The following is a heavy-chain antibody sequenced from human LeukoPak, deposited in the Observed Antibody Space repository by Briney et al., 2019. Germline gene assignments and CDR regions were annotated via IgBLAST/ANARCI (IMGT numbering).Heavy chain of an antibody. CDR2: IWYDGSNK. CDR3: AKAESYYYYMDV. D-gene: IGHD3-10*01. J-gene: IGHJ6*03. V-gene: IGHV3-33*06. Sequence: GRSLRLSCAASGFTFSSYGMHWVRQAPGKGLEWVAVIWYDGSNKYYADSVKGRFTISRDNSKNTLYLQMNSLRAEGTAVYYCAKAESYYYYMDVWGKGTTVTVSS. CDR1: GFTFSSYG.